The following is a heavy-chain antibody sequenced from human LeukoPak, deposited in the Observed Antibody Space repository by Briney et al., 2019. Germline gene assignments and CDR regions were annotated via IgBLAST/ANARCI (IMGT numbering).Heavy chain of an antibody. CDR1: GGSISSGDFY. Sequence: SETLSLTCTVSGGSISSGDFYWNWIRQHPGKGLEWIGYIYYSGTTYYNPSLKSRLIISLDTSKNQFSLKLSSVTAADTAVYYCARGGPKYYDFWSGYNQDWLGSYGMDVWGQGTTVTVSS. CDR3: ARGGPKYYDFWSGYNQDWLGSYGMDV. CDR2: IYYSGTT. D-gene: IGHD3-3*01. J-gene: IGHJ6*02. V-gene: IGHV4-31*03.